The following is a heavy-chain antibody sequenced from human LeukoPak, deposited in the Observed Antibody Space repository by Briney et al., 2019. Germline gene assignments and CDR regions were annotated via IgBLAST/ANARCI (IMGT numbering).Heavy chain of an antibody. CDR1: GYTXXXYD. J-gene: IGHJ6*02. CDR2: MNPNSGNT. D-gene: IGHD3-3*01. Sequence: XSXXXXGYTXXXYDINWVRQATGQGLEWMGWMNPNSGNTGYAQKFQGRVTMTRNTSISTVYMELSSLRSEDTAVYYCARVYTAYYDFWSGYYGSYYYYGMDVWGQGTTVTVSS. V-gene: IGHV1-8*01. CDR3: ARVYTAYYDFWSGYYGSYYYYGMDV.